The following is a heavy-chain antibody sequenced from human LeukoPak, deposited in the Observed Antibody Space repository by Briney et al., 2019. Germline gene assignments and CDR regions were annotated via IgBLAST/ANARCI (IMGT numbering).Heavy chain of an antibody. CDR3: ARDPYSGTYGDTYYYYMDV. Sequence: GGSLRLSCAVSGFTVSSNYMSWVRQAPGKGLEWVSVTYSGGSTYYADSVKGRFTISRDNARNSLYLQMNSLRAEDTAVYYCARDPYSGTYGDTYYYYMDVWGKGTTVTISS. CDR1: GFTVSSNY. J-gene: IGHJ6*03. CDR2: TYSGGST. V-gene: IGHV3-66*01. D-gene: IGHD1-26*01.